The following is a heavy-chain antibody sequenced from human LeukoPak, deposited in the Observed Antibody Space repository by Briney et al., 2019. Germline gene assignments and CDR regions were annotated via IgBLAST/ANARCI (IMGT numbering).Heavy chain of an antibody. CDR2: IYSSGST. CDR3: ASQAFSGYCSGGSCQVPYDY. Sequence: SETLSLTCTVSGGSISSSTYYWGWIRQPPGKGLEWIGTIYSSGSTYYNPSFKSRVTISVDTSKNQFSLKLNSVTAADTAVYYCASQAFSGYCSGGSCQVPYDYWGQGTLVTVSS. D-gene: IGHD2-15*01. V-gene: IGHV4-39*01. CDR1: GGSISSSTYY. J-gene: IGHJ4*02.